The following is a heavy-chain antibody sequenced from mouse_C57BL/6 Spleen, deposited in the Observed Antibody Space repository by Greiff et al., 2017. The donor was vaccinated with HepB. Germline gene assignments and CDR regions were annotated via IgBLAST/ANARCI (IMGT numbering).Heavy chain of an antibody. J-gene: IGHJ3*01. D-gene: IGHD2-4*01. CDR2: INPSNGGT. V-gene: IGHV1-53*01. CDR1: GYTFTSYW. CDR3: AREVYDYDRTWFAY. Sequence: QVQLQQPGTELVKPGASVKLSCKASGYTFTSYWMHWVKQRPGQGLEWIGNINPSNGGTNYNEKFKSKATLTVDKSSSTAYMQLSSLTSEDSAFYYCAREVYDYDRTWFAYWGQGTLVTVSA.